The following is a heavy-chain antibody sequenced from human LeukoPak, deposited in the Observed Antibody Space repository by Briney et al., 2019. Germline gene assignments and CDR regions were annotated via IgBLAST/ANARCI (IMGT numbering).Heavy chain of an antibody. CDR2: INHSGST. CDR1: GGSFSGYY. J-gene: IGHJ4*02. CDR3: ARAQLWLVLLNQRGFDY. V-gene: IGHV4-34*01. D-gene: IGHD6-19*01. Sequence: KPSETLSLTCAVYGGSFSGYYWSWIRQPPGKGLEWIGEINHSGSTNYNPSLKSRVTISVDTSKNQFSLKLSSVTAADTAVYYCARAQLWLVLLNQRGFDYWGQGTLVTVSS.